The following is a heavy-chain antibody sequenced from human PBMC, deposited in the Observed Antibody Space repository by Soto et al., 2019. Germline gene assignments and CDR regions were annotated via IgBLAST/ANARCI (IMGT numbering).Heavy chain of an antibody. Sequence: PSHTLSLTCAISGDSVSSYSAAWNWFRQSPSRGLEWLGRTYYRSKWYDDYAVSVKSRIIINPDASKNQFSLQLNSVTPEDTAVYYCAREPDRGVAGSPFDYWGQGTLVTVSS. CDR3: AREPDRGVAGSPFDY. CDR2: TYYRSKWYD. D-gene: IGHD6-19*01. V-gene: IGHV6-1*01. J-gene: IGHJ4*02. CDR1: GDSVSSYSAA.